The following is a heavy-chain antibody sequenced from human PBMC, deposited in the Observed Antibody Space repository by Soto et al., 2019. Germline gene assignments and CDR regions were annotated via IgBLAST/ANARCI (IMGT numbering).Heavy chain of an antibody. Sequence: QVQLVQSGAEVKKPGSSVKVSCKASGGTFSSYAISWVRQAPGQGLEWMGGIIPIFGTANYAQKFQGRVTITPDESTSTAYMELSRLRSEDTAVYYCARVRANWLKRNVYYGMDVWGQGTTVTVSS. V-gene: IGHV1-69*01. J-gene: IGHJ6*02. CDR3: ARVRANWLKRNVYYGMDV. CDR2: IIPIFGTA. D-gene: IGHD1-1*01. CDR1: GGTFSSYA.